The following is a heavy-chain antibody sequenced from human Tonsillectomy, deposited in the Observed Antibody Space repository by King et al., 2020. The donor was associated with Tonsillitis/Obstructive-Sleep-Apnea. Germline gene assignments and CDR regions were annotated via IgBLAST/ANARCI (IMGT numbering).Heavy chain of an antibody. CDR3: ARRFCGGGDCYATSGNFDL. CDR1: GFRFINYW. CDR2: IYPDDSGT. V-gene: IGHV5-51*01. J-gene: IGHJ2*01. D-gene: IGHD2-21*02. Sequence: QLVQSGAEVKKPGESLKISCQGSGFRFINYWIGWVRQMPGRGLEWMGNIYPDDSGTRYSPSFEGQVTISADKSTSTASLQWSSLKASDTAMYYCARRFCGGGDCYATSGNFDLWGRGTLVTVSS.